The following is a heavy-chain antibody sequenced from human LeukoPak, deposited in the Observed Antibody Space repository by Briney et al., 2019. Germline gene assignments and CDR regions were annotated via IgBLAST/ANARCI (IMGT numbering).Heavy chain of an antibody. CDR1: GFTFSSYS. J-gene: IGHJ4*02. Sequence: GGSLRLSCAASGFTFSSYSMNWVRQAPGKGLEWVSSISSSSSYIYYADSMKGRFTISRDNAKNSLYLQMNSLRAEDTAVYYCARDQDIVVVPAARIDYWGQGTLVTVSS. D-gene: IGHD2-2*01. V-gene: IGHV3-21*01. CDR2: ISSSSSYI. CDR3: ARDQDIVVVPAARIDY.